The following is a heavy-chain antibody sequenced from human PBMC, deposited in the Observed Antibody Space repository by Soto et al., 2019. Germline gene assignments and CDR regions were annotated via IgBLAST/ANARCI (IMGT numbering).Heavy chain of an antibody. D-gene: IGHD2-15*01. CDR3: AKDRGSGGSTPTYYYYYMDV. CDR1: GFTFSSYG. V-gene: IGHV3-30*18. J-gene: IGHJ6*03. Sequence: GGSLRLSCAASGFTFSSYGMHWVRQAPGKGLEWVAVISYDGSNKYYADSVKGRFTISRDNSKNTLYLQMNSLRAEDTAVYYCAKDRGSGGSTPTYYYYYMDVWGKGTTVTVSS. CDR2: ISYDGSNK.